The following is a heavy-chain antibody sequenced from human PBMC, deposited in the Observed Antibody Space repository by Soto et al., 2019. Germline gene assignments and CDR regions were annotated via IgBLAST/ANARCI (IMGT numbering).Heavy chain of an antibody. J-gene: IGHJ6*02. V-gene: IGHV1-46*01. D-gene: IGHD3-3*01. CDR2: INPSGGST. CDR1: GYTFTSYY. Sequence: ASVKVSCKASGYTFTSYYMHWVRQAPGQGLEWMGIINPSGGSTSYAQKFQGRVTMTRDTSTSTVYMELSSLRSEDTAVYYCARDQYYDFWSGPPHYGMDVWGQGTTVTSP. CDR3: ARDQYYDFWSGPPHYGMDV.